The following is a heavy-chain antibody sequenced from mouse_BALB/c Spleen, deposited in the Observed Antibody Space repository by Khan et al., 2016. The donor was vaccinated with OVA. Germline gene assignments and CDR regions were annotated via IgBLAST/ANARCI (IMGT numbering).Heavy chain of an antibody. Sequence: EVQLQESGPGLVKPSQSLSLTCTVTGYSITSDYAWNWIRQFPGNKLEWMGYINYSGRTSYTPSLKSRISITRDTSKNQFVLQLNSVTTEDTATYYGVRGRYYWGQGTLVTVSA. CDR3: VRGRYY. CDR2: INYSGRT. V-gene: IGHV3-2*02. J-gene: IGHJ3*01. D-gene: IGHD3-3*01. CDR1: GYSITSDYA.